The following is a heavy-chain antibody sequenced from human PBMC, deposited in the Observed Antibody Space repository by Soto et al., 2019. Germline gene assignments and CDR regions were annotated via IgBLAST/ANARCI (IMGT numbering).Heavy chain of an antibody. CDR2: INHSGST. J-gene: IGHJ4*02. Sequence: LSLTCAVYGGSFSGYYWSWIRQPPGKGLEWIGEINHSGSTNYNPSLKSRVTISVDTSKNQFSLKLSSVTAADTAVYYCARVSYYYDSSGYYRKARYFDYWGQGTLVTVS. CDR3: ARVSYYYDSSGYYRKARYFDY. CDR1: GGSFSGYY. V-gene: IGHV4-34*01. D-gene: IGHD3-22*01.